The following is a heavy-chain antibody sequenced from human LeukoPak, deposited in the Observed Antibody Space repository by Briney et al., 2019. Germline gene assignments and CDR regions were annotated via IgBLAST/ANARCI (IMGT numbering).Heavy chain of an antibody. CDR2: ISTDARTI. J-gene: IGHJ6*02. CDR3: ARGYSSSPLPYYGMDV. CDR1: GFAFSTNW. Sequence: PGGSLRLSCAASGFAFSTNWMHWVRQAPGKGLVWVSHISTDARTITYADFVKGRFTISRDNAKNTLYLQMNSLRAEDTAVYYCARGYSSSPLPYYGMDVWGQGTTVTVSS. V-gene: IGHV3-74*01. D-gene: IGHD6-13*01.